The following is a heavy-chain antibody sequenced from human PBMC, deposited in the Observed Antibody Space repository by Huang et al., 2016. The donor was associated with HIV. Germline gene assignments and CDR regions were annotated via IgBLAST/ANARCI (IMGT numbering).Heavy chain of an antibody. CDR2: ISYEGSNK. CDR3: AKEFDILTGYYPSGSDY. J-gene: IGHJ4*02. CDR1: GFTFSNFG. D-gene: IGHD3-9*01. V-gene: IGHV3-30*18. Sequence: QVQLVESGGGVFQPGRSLRLSCLAAGFTFSNFGLHWVCQAPGKGLKGMAVISYEGSNKYYADSVKGRFTISRDKSKNTLHLQMNSLRAEDMAVYYCAKEFDILTGYYPSGSDYWGQGTLVTVSS.